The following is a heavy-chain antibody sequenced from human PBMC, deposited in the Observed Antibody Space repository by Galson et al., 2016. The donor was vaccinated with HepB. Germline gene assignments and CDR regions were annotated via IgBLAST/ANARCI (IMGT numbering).Heavy chain of an antibody. CDR2: INPDGSQK. CDR3: ARGRYCSGGSCYQDY. J-gene: IGHJ4*02. D-gene: IGHD2-15*01. V-gene: IGHV3-7*03. CDR1: GSIFSGYW. Sequence: SLRLSCAVSGSIFSGYWMSWVRQAPGEGLERVANINPDGSQKYYVDSVRGRFTISRDNAMNSLFLYMNNVRADDTALYYCARGRYCSGGSCYQDYWGQGTLVTVSS.